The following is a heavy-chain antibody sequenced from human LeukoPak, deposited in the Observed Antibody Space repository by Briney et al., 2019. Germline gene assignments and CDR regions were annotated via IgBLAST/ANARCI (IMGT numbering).Heavy chain of an antibody. Sequence: PGGSLRLSCAASGFTFSSYAMSWVRQAPGKGLEWVSAISGPGGITYYADSVKGRFTISRDNSKNTLYLQMNSLRAEDTAVYYCAKHPRNGCSGGTCYWFDLWGQGTLVTVSS. V-gene: IGHV3-23*01. CDR1: GFTFSSYA. CDR3: AKHPRNGCSGGTCYWFDL. J-gene: IGHJ5*02. D-gene: IGHD2-15*01. CDR2: ISGPGGIT.